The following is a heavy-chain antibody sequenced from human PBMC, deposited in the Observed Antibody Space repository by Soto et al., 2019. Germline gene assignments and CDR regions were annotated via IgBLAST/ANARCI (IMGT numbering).Heavy chain of an antibody. Sequence: VKVSCKASGYTFTGYYMHWVRQAPGQGLEWMGWINPNSGGTNYAQKFQGWVTMTRDTSISTAYMELSRLRSDDTAVYYCARDHGEGPNGFDYWGQGTLVTV. J-gene: IGHJ4*02. V-gene: IGHV1-2*04. CDR3: ARDHGEGPNGFDY. D-gene: IGHD1-1*01. CDR1: GYTFTGYY. CDR2: INPNSGGT.